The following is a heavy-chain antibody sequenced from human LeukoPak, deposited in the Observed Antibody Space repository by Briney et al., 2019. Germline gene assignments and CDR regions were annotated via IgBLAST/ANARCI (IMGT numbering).Heavy chain of an antibody. CDR3: ARGSSGYYGNWFDP. CDR1: GGSFSGYY. V-gene: IGHV4-34*01. CDR2: INHSGST. Sequence: PSETLSLTCAVYGGSFSGYYWSWIRQPPGKGLEWIGEINHSGSTNYNPSLKSRVTISVDKSKNQFSLKLSSVTAADTAVYYCARGSSGYYGNWFDPWGQGTLVTVSS. J-gene: IGHJ5*02. D-gene: IGHD3-22*01.